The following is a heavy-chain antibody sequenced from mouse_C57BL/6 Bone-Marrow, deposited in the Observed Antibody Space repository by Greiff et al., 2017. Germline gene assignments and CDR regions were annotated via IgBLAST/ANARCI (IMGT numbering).Heavy chain of an antibody. D-gene: IGHD1-1*01. CDR1: GFTFSSYA. Sequence: EVQLQESGEGLVKPGGSLKLSCAASGFTFSSYAMSWVRQTPEKRLEWVAYISSGGDYIYYADTVKGRFTISRDNARNTRYLQMSSLKSEDTAMYYCTRCYYGSSYNCAMDYWGQGTSVTVSS. CDR3: TRCYYGSSYNCAMDY. J-gene: IGHJ4*01. CDR2: ISSGGDYI. V-gene: IGHV5-9-1*02.